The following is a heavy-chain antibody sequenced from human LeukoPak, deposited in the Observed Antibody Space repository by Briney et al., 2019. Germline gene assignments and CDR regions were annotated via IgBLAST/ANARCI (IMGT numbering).Heavy chain of an antibody. J-gene: IGHJ6*03. Sequence: TSETLSLTCAVYGGSFSGYYWSWIRQPPGKGLEWIGEINHSGSTNYNPSLKSRVTISVDTSKNQFSLKLSSVTAADTAVYYCAREGPHYYDSSGYYLNYYYYYMDVWGKGTTVTVSS. CDR3: AREGPHYYDSSGYYLNYYYYYMDV. CDR2: INHSGST. CDR1: GGSFSGYY. V-gene: IGHV4-34*01. D-gene: IGHD3-22*01.